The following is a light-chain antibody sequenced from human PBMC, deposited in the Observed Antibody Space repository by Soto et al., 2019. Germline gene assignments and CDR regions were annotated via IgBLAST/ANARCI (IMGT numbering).Light chain of an antibody. Sequence: DIQMTQSPSSLSASVGDRVTITCRASQGISNSLAWYQQKPGKPPKLLIYAASTLQSGVPSRFSGSGSGTDFTLTISSLQPEDYATYYCQKCISVPTFGQGTRLEIK. CDR1: QGISNS. J-gene: IGKJ5*01. CDR2: AAS. CDR3: QKCISVPT. V-gene: IGKV1-27*01.